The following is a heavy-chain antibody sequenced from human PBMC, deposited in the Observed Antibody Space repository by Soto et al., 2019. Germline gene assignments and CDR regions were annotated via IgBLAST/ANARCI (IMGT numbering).Heavy chain of an antibody. V-gene: IGHV3-13*05. CDR2: ISAAGDP. J-gene: IGHJ6*04. Sequence: EVQLVESGGGLVQPGGSLRLSCGASGFTFRNYDMHWVRQGTGKGLEWVSGISAAGDPDYADSVEGRFTISRESAQNSCCLQISSLRVCDTAAYYCARTDCDFYGREVWCKGTTVNVSS. CDR1: GFTFRNYD. D-gene: IGHD2-21*02. CDR3: ARTDCDFYGREV.